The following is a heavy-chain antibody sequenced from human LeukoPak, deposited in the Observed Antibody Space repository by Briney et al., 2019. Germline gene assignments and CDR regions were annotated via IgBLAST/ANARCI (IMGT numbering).Heavy chain of an antibody. CDR2: LSASGSNT. J-gene: IGHJ4*02. D-gene: IGHD5-18*01. V-gene: IGHV3-23*01. Sequence: PGGSLRLSCAASGFTFSTYAMTWLRQAPGKGLEWVSALSASGSNTYYADSVKGRFTISRDNSKIILYLQMNSLRAEDTAVYYCAQISEDTSRGRWSDFDYWGQGILVTVSS. CDR1: GFTFSTYA. CDR3: AQISEDTSRGRWSDFDY.